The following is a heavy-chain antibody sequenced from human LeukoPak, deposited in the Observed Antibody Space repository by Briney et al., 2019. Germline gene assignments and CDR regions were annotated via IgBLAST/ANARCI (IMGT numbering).Heavy chain of an antibody. V-gene: IGHV3-74*01. CDR1: GFTFSSYW. J-gene: IGHJ5*02. CDR2: INTDGSST. Sequence: PGGSLRLSCAASGFTFSSYWMHRVRQAPGKGLVWVSRINTDGSSTSYADSVKGRFTISRDNAKNTLYLQMNSLRAEDTAVYYCASLGPVRIQLVRWFDPWGQGTLVTVSS. CDR3: ASLGPVRIQLVRWFDP. D-gene: IGHD5-18*01.